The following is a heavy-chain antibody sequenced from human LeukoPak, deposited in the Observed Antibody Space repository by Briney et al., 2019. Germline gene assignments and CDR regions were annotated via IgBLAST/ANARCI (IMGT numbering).Heavy chain of an antibody. CDR3: EKVGGLTANNGMDV. V-gene: IGHV3-30*18. D-gene: IGHD2-21*02. CDR1: GFTFSSYG. CDR2: ISYDGSNK. J-gene: IGHJ6*02. Sequence: PGRSLRLSCAASGFTFSSYGMHWVRQAPGKGLEWVAVISYDGSNKYYADSVKGRFTISRDNSKNTLYLQMNSLIAEDTAVYYCEKVGGLTANNGMDVWGQGT.